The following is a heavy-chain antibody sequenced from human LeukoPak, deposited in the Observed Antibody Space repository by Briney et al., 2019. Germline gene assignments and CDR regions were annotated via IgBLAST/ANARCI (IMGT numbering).Heavy chain of an antibody. J-gene: IGHJ5*02. CDR1: GGSISSSSYY. CDR3: ARGGMEWLFWFDP. D-gene: IGHD3-3*01. CDR2: IYYSGST. V-gene: IGHV4-39*01. Sequence: SETLSLTCTVSGGSISSSSYYWGWIRQPPGKGLEWIGSIYYSGSTYYNPSLKSRVTISVDTSKNQFSLKLSSVTAADTAVYYCARGGMEWLFWFDPWGQGTLVTVSS.